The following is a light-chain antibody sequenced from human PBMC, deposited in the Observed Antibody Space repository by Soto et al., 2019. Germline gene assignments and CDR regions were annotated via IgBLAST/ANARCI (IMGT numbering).Light chain of an antibody. J-gene: IGKJ5*01. CDR1: QSVSSS. CDR3: QQRSNWRIT. Sequence: EIVLRQSPATLSLSRGEGATLSCRASQSVSSSLAWYQQKPGQAPRLPISETSNTATGIPARFSGSGSGTDFTLTISSLEPEDFAVYYCQQRSNWRITLGQGTRLEIK. CDR2: ETS. V-gene: IGKV3-11*01.